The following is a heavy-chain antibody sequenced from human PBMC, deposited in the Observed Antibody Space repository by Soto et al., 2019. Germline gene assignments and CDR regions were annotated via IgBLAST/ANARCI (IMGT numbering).Heavy chain of an antibody. CDR3: AKDRGGFTSGWEFFDF. V-gene: IGHV3-23*01. D-gene: IGHD6-19*01. J-gene: IGHJ4*02. CDR1: GVAFSFYS. CDR2: ISGNGGTT. Sequence: EVVQLESGGGLVQPGGSLRLSCEVSGVAFSFYSMSWVRQAPGKGLEWVASISGNGGTTYYAASGKGRFTFSRDNSKNTVYLQMNSLRGEDTAVYYCAKDRGGFTSGWEFFDFWGQGTLVTVSS.